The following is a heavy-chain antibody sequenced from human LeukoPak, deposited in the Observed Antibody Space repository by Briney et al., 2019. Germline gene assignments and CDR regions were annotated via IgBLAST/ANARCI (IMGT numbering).Heavy chain of an antibody. CDR3: AKDVWNSSPTCDY. CDR1: GFTFSNYA. V-gene: IGHV3-23*01. CDR2: ISGTGDST. D-gene: IGHD2/OR15-2a*01. J-gene: IGHJ4*02. Sequence: GGSLRLSCAASGFTFSNYAMSWVRQAPGKGLEWVSAISGTGDSTYYADSVKGRFSISRDSSNNTLYLQMNSLSPEDTAIYYCAKDVWNSSPTCDYWGQGTLVTVSS.